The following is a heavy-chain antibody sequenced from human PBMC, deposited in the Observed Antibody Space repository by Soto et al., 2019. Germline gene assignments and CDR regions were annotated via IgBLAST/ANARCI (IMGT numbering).Heavy chain of an antibody. CDR2: IFYSGST. Sequence: PSETLSLTCTVSCGSISGHYWSWIRQSPGRGLEWIGYIFYSGSTNYNPSLKSRVTISADTSKNQFSLRLSSVTAADTAVYYCARGFQVYDSSGYYGLYDAFDIWGQGTMVNVSS. CDR1: CGSISGHY. D-gene: IGHD3-22*01. V-gene: IGHV4-59*11. CDR3: ARGFQVYDSSGYYGLYDAFDI. J-gene: IGHJ3*02.